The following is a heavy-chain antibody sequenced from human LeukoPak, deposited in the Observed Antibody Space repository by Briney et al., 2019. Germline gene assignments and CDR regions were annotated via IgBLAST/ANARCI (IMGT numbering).Heavy chain of an antibody. Sequence: GGSLRLSCAASGFTFSNHGMNWVRQAPGKGLEWLSGVSPPGGGTYYADSVKGRFTISRDDSKNTLYLQMNSLRAEDTAVHYCAKVPLWFGESHDYWGQGTLVTVSS. CDR3: AKVPLWFGESHDY. CDR2: VSPPGGGT. J-gene: IGHJ4*02. V-gene: IGHV3-23*01. D-gene: IGHD3-10*01. CDR1: GFTFSNHG.